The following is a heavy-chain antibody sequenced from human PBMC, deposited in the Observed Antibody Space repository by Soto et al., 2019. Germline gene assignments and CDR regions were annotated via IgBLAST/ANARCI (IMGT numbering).Heavy chain of an antibody. Sequence: QVQLVQSGAELKKPGSSVKVSCEASGGSFISYRFTWVRQAPGQGLEWMGRIITIQGKANYALKFQDRVTITADRSTRTADRELISLRTEDTGVYDCAKSLLFVDHAYMGVWGKGTTVTVSS. J-gene: IGHJ6*03. CDR1: GGSFISYR. D-gene: IGHD2-21*01. CDR3: AKSLLFVDHAYMGV. CDR2: IITIQGKA. V-gene: IGHV1-69*02.